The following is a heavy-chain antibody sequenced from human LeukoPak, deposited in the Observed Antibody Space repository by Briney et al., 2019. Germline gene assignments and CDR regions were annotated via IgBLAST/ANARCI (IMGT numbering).Heavy chain of an antibody. CDR1: GGGFTTSV. D-gene: IGHD2-15*01. Sequence: ASVTVSCKGSGGGFTTSVISWVRQAPGQGLEWVGAIVDIFNKANYAQKFQDRVTITADRVTSTAYLELSSLGSEATAVYYSATPGYRQEDVVAYWGQGTLITVSS. CDR2: IVDIFNKA. V-gene: IGHV1-69*06. CDR3: ATPGYRQEDVVAY. J-gene: IGHJ4*02.